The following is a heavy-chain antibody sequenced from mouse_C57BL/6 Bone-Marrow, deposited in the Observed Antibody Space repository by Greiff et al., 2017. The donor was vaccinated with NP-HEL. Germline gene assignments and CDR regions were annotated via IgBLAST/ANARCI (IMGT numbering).Heavy chain of an antibody. CDR3: AITTVVAPSYWYLDV. Sequence: QVQLQQPGAELVKPGASVKLSCKASGYTFTSYWMQWVKQRPGQGLEWIGEIDPSDSYTNYNQKFKGKATLTVDTSSSTAYMQLSSLTSEDSAVYYCAITTVVAPSYWYLDVWGTGTTVTVSS. CDR1: GYTFTSYW. J-gene: IGHJ1*03. CDR2: IDPSDSYT. V-gene: IGHV1-50*01. D-gene: IGHD1-1*01.